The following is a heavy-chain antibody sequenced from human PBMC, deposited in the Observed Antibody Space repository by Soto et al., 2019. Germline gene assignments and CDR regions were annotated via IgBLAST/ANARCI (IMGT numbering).Heavy chain of an antibody. CDR1: GGSSSSNSAA. J-gene: IGHJ6*03. CDR3: AGTTSHQWYYMDV. V-gene: IGHV6-1*01. Sequence: PSQTLSLTCAISGGSSSSNSAAWNWIRLSPSRGLEWLARTYYRSRWYNDYAVSVRSRITVNPDTSKNQFSLQLTSVTPEDTAVYYCAGTTSHQWYYMDVWGKGTTVTVSS. D-gene: IGHD1-7*01. CDR2: TYYRSRWYN.